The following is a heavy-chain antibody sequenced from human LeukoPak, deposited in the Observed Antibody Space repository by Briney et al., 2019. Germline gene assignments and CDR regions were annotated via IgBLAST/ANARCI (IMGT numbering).Heavy chain of an antibody. Sequence: EWVSTITGSGGSTYYADSVKGRFTISRDNSKNTLYLQMSSLRVEDTAVYYCARGALLRYWGQGTLVTVSS. J-gene: IGHJ4*02. CDR3: ARGALLRY. V-gene: IGHV3-23*01. CDR2: ITGSGGST. D-gene: IGHD3-16*01.